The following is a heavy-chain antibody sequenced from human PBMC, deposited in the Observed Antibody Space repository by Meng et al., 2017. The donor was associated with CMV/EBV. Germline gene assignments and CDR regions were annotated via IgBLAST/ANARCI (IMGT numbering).Heavy chain of an antibody. CDR1: GFTFSSYE. Sequence: GGSLRLSCAASGFTFSSYEMNWVRQAPGKGLEWVSYISSSGSTIYYADSVKGRFTISRDNAQNSLYLQMNSLRAEDTAVYYCARGTYDFWSGYYMGLDYWGQGTLVTVSS. CDR3: ARGTYDFWSGYYMGLDY. D-gene: IGHD3-3*01. V-gene: IGHV3-48*03. J-gene: IGHJ4*02. CDR2: ISSSGSTI.